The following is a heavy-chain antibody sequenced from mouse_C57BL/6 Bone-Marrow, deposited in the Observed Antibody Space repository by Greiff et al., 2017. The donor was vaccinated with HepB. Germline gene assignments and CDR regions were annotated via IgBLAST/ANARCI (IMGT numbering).Heavy chain of an antibody. Sequence: QVQLQQSGAELVKPGASVKLSCKASGYTFTSYWMQWVKQRPGQGLEWIGEIDPSDSYTNYNQKFKGKATLTVDTSSSTAYMQLSSLTSEDSAVYYCASSDTVVATPFAYWGQGTLVTVSA. CDR1: GYTFTSYW. CDR2: IDPSDSYT. D-gene: IGHD1-1*01. V-gene: IGHV1-50*01. CDR3: ASSDTVVATPFAY. J-gene: IGHJ3*01.